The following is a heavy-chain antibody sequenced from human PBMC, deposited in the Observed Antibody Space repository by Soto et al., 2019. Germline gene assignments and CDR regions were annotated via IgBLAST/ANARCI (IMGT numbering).Heavy chain of an antibody. Sequence: PGGSLRLSCAASGFTFSSYGMHWVRQAPGKGLEWVAVISYDGSNKYYADSVKGRFTISRDNSKNTLYLQMNSLRAEDTAVYYCARAGYSSGWYSSSPGMDVWGHGTTVTVSS. CDR1: GFTFSSYG. CDR2: ISYDGSNK. V-gene: IGHV3-30*03. CDR3: ARAGYSSGWYSSSPGMDV. J-gene: IGHJ6*02. D-gene: IGHD6-19*01.